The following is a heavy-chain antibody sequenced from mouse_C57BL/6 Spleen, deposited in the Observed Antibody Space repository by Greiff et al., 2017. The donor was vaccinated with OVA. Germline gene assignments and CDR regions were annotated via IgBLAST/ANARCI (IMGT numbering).Heavy chain of an antibody. D-gene: IGHD1-1*01. V-gene: IGHV1-76*01. CDR1: GYTFTDYY. CDR3: ARIYYYGSSYDAMDY. J-gene: IGHJ4*01. CDR2: IYPGSGNT. Sequence: VQLQQSGAELVRPGASVKLSCKASGYTFTDYYINWVKQRPGQGLEWIARIYPGSGNTYYNEKFKGKATLTAEKSSSPAYMQLSSLTSEDSAVDFCARIYYYGSSYDAMDYWGQGTSVTVSS.